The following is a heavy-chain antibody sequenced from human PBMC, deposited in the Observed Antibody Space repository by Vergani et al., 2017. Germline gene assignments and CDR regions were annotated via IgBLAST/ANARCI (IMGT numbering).Heavy chain of an antibody. CDR1: GGSISSYY. CDR3: ARERYGYFDY. D-gene: IGHD3-9*01. Sequence: QVQLQESGPGLVKPSETLSLTCTVSGGSISSYYWSWIRQPAGKGLEWIGRIYTSGSTNYNPSLKSRVTMSVATSKSHFSLKLSSVTAADTAVSDCARERYGYFDYWGQGTLVTVSS. J-gene: IGHJ4*02. CDR2: IYTSGST. V-gene: IGHV4-4*07.